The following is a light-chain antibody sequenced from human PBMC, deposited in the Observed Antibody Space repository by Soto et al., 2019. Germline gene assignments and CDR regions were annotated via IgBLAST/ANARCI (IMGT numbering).Light chain of an antibody. CDR3: SSSTSSSTYV. CDR1: SSDVGGYNS. Sequence: QSALTQPASVSGSPGQSITIACTGTSSDVGGYNSVSWYQQHPDKAPRLIIYSVTYRVSGVSDRFSGSKSGNTASLTISGLHTEDEADYYCSSSTSSSTYVFGTGTKLTVL. J-gene: IGLJ1*01. CDR2: SVT. V-gene: IGLV2-14*03.